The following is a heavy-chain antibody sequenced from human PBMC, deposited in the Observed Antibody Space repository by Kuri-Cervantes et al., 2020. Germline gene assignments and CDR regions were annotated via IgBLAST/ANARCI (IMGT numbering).Heavy chain of an antibody. V-gene: IGHV1-2*02. CDR1: GYTFTGYY. CDR2: INPNSGGT. Sequence: ASVKVSCKASGYTFTGYYMHWVRQAPGQGLEWMGWINPNSGGTNYAQKFQGRVTITADESTSTAYMELSSLRSEDTAVYYCARDQGGGYNSAVDYWGQGTLVTVSS. D-gene: IGHD5-24*01. J-gene: IGHJ4*02. CDR3: ARDQGGGYNSAVDY.